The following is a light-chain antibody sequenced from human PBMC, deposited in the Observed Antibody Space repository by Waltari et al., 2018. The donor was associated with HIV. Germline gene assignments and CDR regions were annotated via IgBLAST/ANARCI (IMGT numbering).Light chain of an antibody. V-gene: IGLV1-47*01. CDR3: ASWDDNLNSWV. CDR1: DSNIGSNY. CDR2: KNN. J-gene: IGLJ3*02. Sequence: QSVVTQPHSASGTPGQRVTISCSGSDSNIGSNYVYWYQDLPGTSPKLLIYKNNQRSSGVPDRFSGSKSDTSASLASSGLRSEDEADYYWASWDDNLNSWVFGGGTKLTVL.